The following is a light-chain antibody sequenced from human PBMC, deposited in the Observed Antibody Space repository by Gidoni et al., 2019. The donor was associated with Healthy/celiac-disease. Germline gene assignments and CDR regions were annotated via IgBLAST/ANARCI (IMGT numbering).Light chain of an antibody. J-gene: IGKJ5*01. V-gene: IGKV3-15*01. CDR1: QSISSN. Sequence: EIVMTPSPATLSVSPGERATLSCRASQSISSNLSSYQQKPGQAPRHLIYGASTRANGIPARFSGSGSGTEFTRTISSLQSEDFAVYYCQQYNNWPPITFGQGTRLEIK. CDR2: GAS. CDR3: QQYNNWPPIT.